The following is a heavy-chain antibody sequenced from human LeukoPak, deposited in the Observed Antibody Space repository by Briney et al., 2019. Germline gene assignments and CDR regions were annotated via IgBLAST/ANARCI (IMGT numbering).Heavy chain of an antibody. CDR3: ARGKYYYDGSGSEYYFDY. CDR1: GASISSSSYY. D-gene: IGHD3-22*01. Sequence: SETLSLTCTVSGASISSSSYYWGWIRQPPGKGLEWIGSIYYGGNTYYNPSLKSRVTISVDTSKNQFSLKLSSVTAADTAVYYCARGKYYYDGSGSEYYFDYWGQGTLVTVSS. V-gene: IGHV4-39*07. J-gene: IGHJ4*02. CDR2: IYYGGNT.